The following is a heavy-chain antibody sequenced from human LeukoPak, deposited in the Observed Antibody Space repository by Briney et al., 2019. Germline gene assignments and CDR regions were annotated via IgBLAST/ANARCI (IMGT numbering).Heavy chain of an antibody. V-gene: IGHV4-59*11. CDR1: GGSISSHY. CDR3: ARGWEDFWCGPFFDY. CDR2: IYYSGST. Sequence: TSETLSLTCTVSGGSISSHYWSWIRQPPGKGLEWIGYIYYSGSTNYNPSLKSRVTISVDTSKNQFSLKLSSVTAADTAVYYCARGWEDFWCGPFFDYWGQGTLVTVSS. J-gene: IGHJ4*02. D-gene: IGHD3-3*01.